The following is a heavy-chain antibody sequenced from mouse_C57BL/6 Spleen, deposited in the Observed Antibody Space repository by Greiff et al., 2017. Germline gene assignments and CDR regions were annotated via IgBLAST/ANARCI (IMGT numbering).Heavy chain of an antibody. CDR2: ISYDGSN. Sequence: EVQLQESGPGLVKPSQSLSLTCSVTGYSITSGYYWNWIRQVPGNKLEWMGYISYDGSNNYNPSLKNRISITRDTSKNPFFLKLNSVTTEDTATSYCAREGDYDEGYAMGYWGQGSSVTVSS. CDR3: AREGDYDEGYAMGY. V-gene: IGHV3-6*01. CDR1: GYSITSGYY. D-gene: IGHD2-4*01. J-gene: IGHJ4*01.